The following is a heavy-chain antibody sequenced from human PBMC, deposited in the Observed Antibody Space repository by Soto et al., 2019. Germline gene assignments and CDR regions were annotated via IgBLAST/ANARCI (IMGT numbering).Heavy chain of an antibody. CDR2: IYHSGST. CDR1: GGSISSFNW. CDR3: AKSGMGYSGYAPDY. V-gene: IGHV4-4*02. Sequence: QVQLQESGPGLVKPSGTLSLTCAVSGGSISSFNWWSWVRQPPGKGLEWIGEIYHSGSTNYNPSLKSRVPLSVDKSKNQFSLRLSSVTAADTAVYYCAKSGMGYSGYAPDYWGQGTLVTVSS. J-gene: IGHJ4*02. D-gene: IGHD5-12*01.